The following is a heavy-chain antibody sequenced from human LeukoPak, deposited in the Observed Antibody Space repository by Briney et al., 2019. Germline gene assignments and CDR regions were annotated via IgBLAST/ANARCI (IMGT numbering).Heavy chain of an antibody. CDR1: GYTFTGYY. D-gene: IGHD3-22*01. J-gene: IGHJ4*02. V-gene: IGHV1-2*02. CDR3: ARDNTDRTYYYDSSGYKDDYFDY. CDR2: INPNSGGT. Sequence: ASVKVSCKASGYTFTGYYMHWVRQAPGQGLEWMGWINPNSGGTNYAQKFQGRVTMTRDTSISTAYMELSRLRSDDTAVYYCARDNTDRTYYYDSSGYKDDYFDYWGQGTLVTVSS.